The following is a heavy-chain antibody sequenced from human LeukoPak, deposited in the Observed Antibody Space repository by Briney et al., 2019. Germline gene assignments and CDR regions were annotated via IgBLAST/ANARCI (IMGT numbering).Heavy chain of an antibody. CDR2: ISSGMSPM. Sequence: PGGSLRLSCAASGFSFESYNMHWVRQAPGRGLEWVSSISSGMSPMYNADSVEGRFTISRDNSKESLHLQMNNLRDEDTAVYYCARSEYTYGSVAFDYWGRGTLVTVSS. J-gene: IGHJ4*02. CDR1: GFSFESYN. D-gene: IGHD3-10*01. V-gene: IGHV3-48*02. CDR3: ARSEYTYGSVAFDY.